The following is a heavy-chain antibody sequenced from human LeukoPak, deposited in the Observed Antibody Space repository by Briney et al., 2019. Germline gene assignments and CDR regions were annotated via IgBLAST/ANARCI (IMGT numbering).Heavy chain of an antibody. CDR2: ISGSGGST. V-gene: IGHV3-23*01. Sequence: PRGSLRLSCAASGFTFSSYAMSWVRQAPGKGLEWVSVISGSGGSTYYADSVKGRFTISRDNSKNTLYLQMNSLRAEDTAVYYCAKVGTYYDFWSGYYYYFDYWGQGTLVTVSS. CDR3: AKVGTYYDFWSGYYYYFDY. D-gene: IGHD3-3*01. J-gene: IGHJ4*02. CDR1: GFTFSSYA.